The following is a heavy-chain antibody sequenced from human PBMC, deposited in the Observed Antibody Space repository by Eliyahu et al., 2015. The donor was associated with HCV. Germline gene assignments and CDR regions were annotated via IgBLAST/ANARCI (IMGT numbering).Heavy chain of an antibody. Sequence: EVXLLESGXXVKQPGGSLXLSCAATGFMFSNYAASWVRQAPGKGLEWVSXISGTGGNTYYAESVKGRFTISRDNSKNTIYLEMNNXRVDDTAVYYCARDGYNWIPFDHWGQGTLVTVST. D-gene: IGHD5-24*01. J-gene: IGHJ4*02. V-gene: IGHV3-23*01. CDR2: ISGTGGNT. CDR3: ARDGYNWIPFDH. CDR1: GFMFSNYA.